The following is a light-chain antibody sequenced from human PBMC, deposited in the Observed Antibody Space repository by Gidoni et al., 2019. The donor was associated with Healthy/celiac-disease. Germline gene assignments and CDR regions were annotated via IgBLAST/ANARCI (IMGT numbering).Light chain of an antibody. CDR2: AAS. CDR3: QQSYSTPRT. J-gene: IGKJ1*01. CDR1: QSISSY. Sequence: DIQMTQSPSSLSASGGDRVTITCRASQSISSYLNWYQQKPGNAPKLLIYAASSLPSRVPSRCSGSGSGTDFTITISRLQPEDVATYYWQQSYSTPRTFGQGTKVEIK. V-gene: IGKV1-39*01.